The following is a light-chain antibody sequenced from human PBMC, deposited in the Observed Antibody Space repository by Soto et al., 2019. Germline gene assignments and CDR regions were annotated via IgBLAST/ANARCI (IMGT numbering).Light chain of an antibody. Sequence: DIQMTQYPSSLSASVGDRVSITCRASQDISNYLVWIQQKPGKAPKSLIYAISNLESGVPSRFSRSGSGADITITISSLHPKDFGTFYCQQYITYPVTFGQGTRLEI. J-gene: IGKJ5*01. CDR1: QDISNY. CDR2: AIS. V-gene: IGKV1-16*01. CDR3: QQYITYPVT.